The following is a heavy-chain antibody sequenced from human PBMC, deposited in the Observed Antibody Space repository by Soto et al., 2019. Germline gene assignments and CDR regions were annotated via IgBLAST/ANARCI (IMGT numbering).Heavy chain of an antibody. Sequence: ASVKVSCTASGFTFTISAVQWVRQARGQRLEWIGWIVVGSGNTNYAQKFQERVTVTRDMSTSTAYMELSSLRSEDTAVYYCAGHYCSSTSCYEEYYYGMDVWGQGTTVTV. V-gene: IGHV1-58*01. CDR1: GFTFTISA. J-gene: IGHJ6*02. D-gene: IGHD2-2*01. CDR3: AGHYCSSTSCYEEYYYGMDV. CDR2: IVVGSGNT.